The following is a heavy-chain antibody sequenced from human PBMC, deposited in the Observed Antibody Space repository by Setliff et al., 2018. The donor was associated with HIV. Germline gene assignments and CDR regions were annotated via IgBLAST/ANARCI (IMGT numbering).Heavy chain of an antibody. CDR3: ASEKVAWTVSDSFFEF. D-gene: IGHD2-15*01. V-gene: IGHV4-4*07. Sequence: SETLSLTCTVSGGSISSYYWSWIRQPAGKGLEWIGRIYTSGSTNYNPSLKSRVTMSVDTSKNKFSLKLSSVTAADTAVYYCASEKVAWTVSDSFFEFWGQGVPVTVSS. J-gene: IGHJ4*02. CDR1: GGSISSYY. CDR2: IYTSGST.